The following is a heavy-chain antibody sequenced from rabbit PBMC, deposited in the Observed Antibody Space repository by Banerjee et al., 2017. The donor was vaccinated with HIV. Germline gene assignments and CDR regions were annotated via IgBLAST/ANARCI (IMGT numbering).Heavy chain of an antibody. CDR3: ARDLAGVIGWNFGL. Sequence: QEQLVESGGGLVKPGASLTLSCKASGSDISSNAMCWVRQAPGKGLEWIACINSNTGNTVYASWAKGPFTISKTSWTTVTLQMTSLTAADTATYFCARDLAGVIGWNFGLWVPGTLVTVS. D-gene: IGHD4-1*01. CDR1: GSDISSNA. CDR2: INSNTGNT. J-gene: IGHJ4*01. V-gene: IGHV1S45*01.